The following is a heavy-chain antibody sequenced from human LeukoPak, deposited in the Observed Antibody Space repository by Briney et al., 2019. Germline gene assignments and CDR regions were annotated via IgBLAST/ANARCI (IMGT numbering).Heavy chain of an antibody. CDR2: ISAHTGDT. D-gene: IGHD3-10*01. V-gene: IGHV1-18*01. J-gene: IGHJ4*02. CDR3: AKDIWPPDGGDS. Sequence: ASVKVSCKASGYTFTNYGIRWVRQAPGQGLEWMGWISAHTGDTKFAQKFQGRVTMTTDTSTTTAYMELRSLRSDDTAVYYRAKDIWPPDGGDSWGQGTLVTVSS. CDR1: GYTFTNYG.